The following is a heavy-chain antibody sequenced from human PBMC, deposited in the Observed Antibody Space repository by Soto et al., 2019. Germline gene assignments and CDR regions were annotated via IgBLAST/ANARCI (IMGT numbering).Heavy chain of an antibody. J-gene: IGHJ4*02. CDR1: GGSISSGGYY. D-gene: IGHD4-17*01. CDR3: ARERGDYGDYEGSFDY. CDR2: IYYSGST. V-gene: IGHV4-31*03. Sequence: PSETLSLTCTVSGGSISSGGYYWSWIRQHPGKGLEWIGYIYYSGSTYYNPSLKSRVTISVDTSKNQFSLKLSSVTAADTAVYYCARERGDYGDYEGSFDYWGQGTLVTVSS.